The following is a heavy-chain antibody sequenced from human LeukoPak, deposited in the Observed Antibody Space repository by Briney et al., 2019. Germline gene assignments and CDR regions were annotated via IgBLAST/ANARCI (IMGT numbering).Heavy chain of an antibody. CDR2: INTEGEV. J-gene: IGHJ3*01. Sequence: GGSLRLSCVASGFTLRTFWMHWVRQVPGKRPVWIARINTEGEVTYADSVKGRFTMSRDNAKNELSLQMNSLRIDDSGIYYCVRVVPTIGSGWYGDAFDVWGQGTLVTV. V-gene: IGHV3-74*03. D-gene: IGHD6-19*01. CDR1: GFTLRTFW. CDR3: VRVVPTIGSGWYGDAFDV.